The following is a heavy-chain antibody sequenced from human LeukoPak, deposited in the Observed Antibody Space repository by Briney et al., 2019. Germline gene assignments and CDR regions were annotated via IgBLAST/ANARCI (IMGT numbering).Heavy chain of an antibody. CDR1: GFTFRSYW. J-gene: IGHJ4*02. CDR3: ARDYANIVDY. V-gene: IGHV3-7*03. Sequence: GGSLRLSCAASGFTFRSYWMSWVRQVPGKGLQWVANIKEDGSKTYYVDSVKGRFTISRDNAKNSLCPEMNSLRADDTAVYYCARDYANIVDYWGQGTLVTVSS. D-gene: IGHD3-16*01. CDR2: IKEDGSKT.